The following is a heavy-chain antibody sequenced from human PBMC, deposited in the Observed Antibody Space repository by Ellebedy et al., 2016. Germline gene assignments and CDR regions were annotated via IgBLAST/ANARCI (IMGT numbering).Heavy chain of an antibody. CDR1: GFTFSSYG. Sequence: GESLKISCAASGFTFSSYGMHWVRQAPGKGLEWVAVTWYDGSNKNYADSVRGRFAISRDNSKNTVDLQMNSLRADDTAVYYCARDSVGAVAGTLDYWGRGTLVTVSS. CDR2: TWYDGSNK. V-gene: IGHV3-33*08. D-gene: IGHD6-19*01. J-gene: IGHJ4*02. CDR3: ARDSVGAVAGTLDY.